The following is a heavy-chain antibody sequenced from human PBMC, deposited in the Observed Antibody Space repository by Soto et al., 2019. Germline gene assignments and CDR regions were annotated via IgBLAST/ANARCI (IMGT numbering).Heavy chain of an antibody. V-gene: IGHV1-2*04. Sequence: QVQLVQSGAEVKKPGASVKVSCKASGYTFTGYYMHWVRQAPGQGLEWMGWINPNSGGTNYAQKFQGWVTMTRDTSISTAYMELSRLRSDDTAVYYCARDLGQLRWPGAFDIWSQGTMVTVSS. J-gene: IGHJ3*02. CDR1: GYTFTGYY. D-gene: IGHD2-2*01. CDR3: ARDLGQLRWPGAFDI. CDR2: INPNSGGT.